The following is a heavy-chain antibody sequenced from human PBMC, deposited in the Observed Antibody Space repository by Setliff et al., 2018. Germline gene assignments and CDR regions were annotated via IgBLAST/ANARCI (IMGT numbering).Heavy chain of an antibody. CDR2: IYTSWST. CDR3: ARLPPLHTPMALTFDY. V-gene: IGHV4-61*09. J-gene: IGHJ4*02. CDR1: GGSISSRTYY. D-gene: IGHD5-18*01. Sequence: SETLSLTCNVSGGSISSRTYYWSWIRQPAGKGLEWIGHIYTSWSTNYNPSLKSRVTMSVDTTKNQFSLKLTSVTAADTAVYYCARLPPLHTPMALTFDYWGQGILVTVSS.